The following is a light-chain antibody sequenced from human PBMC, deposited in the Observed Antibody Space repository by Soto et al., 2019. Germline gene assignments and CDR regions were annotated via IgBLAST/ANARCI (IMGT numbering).Light chain of an antibody. Sequence: IQLTQSPSSLSASVGDRVTITCRASQGISSFLAWYQQKPWKAPKLLIYGASTLQSGVPSRFSGSGSVTEFTITIGSLQHEDFATYFCQQLYIFPIPFGPGTNVDIK. CDR1: QGISSF. J-gene: IGKJ3*01. CDR2: GAS. V-gene: IGKV1-9*01. CDR3: QQLYIFPIP.